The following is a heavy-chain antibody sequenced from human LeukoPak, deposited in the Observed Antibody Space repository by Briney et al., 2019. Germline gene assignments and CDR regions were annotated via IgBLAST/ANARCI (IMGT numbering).Heavy chain of an antibody. D-gene: IGHD1-26*01. V-gene: IGHV1-24*01. CDR2: FDPEDGET. Sequence: GASVKVSCKVSGYTLTELSMHWVRQAPGKGLEWMGGFDPEDGETIYAQKFQGRVTMTEDTSTDTAYMELSSLRSEDTAVYYCARRGWELRYDAFDIWGQGTMVTVSS. CDR1: GYTLTELS. CDR3: ARRGWELRYDAFDI. J-gene: IGHJ3*02.